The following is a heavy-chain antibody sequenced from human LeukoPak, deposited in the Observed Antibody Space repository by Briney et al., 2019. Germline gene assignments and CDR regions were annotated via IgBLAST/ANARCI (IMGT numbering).Heavy chain of an antibody. CDR2: IYYSGST. CDR3: TTGNAFDI. Sequence: PSETLSLTCTVSGGSISSYYWSWIRQPPGKGLEWIGYIYYSGSTNYNPSLKSRVTISVDTSKNQFSLRLGSVTAADTAVYYCTTGNAFDIWGQGTMVTVSS. V-gene: IGHV4-59*01. D-gene: IGHD4-17*01. CDR1: GGSISSYY. J-gene: IGHJ3*02.